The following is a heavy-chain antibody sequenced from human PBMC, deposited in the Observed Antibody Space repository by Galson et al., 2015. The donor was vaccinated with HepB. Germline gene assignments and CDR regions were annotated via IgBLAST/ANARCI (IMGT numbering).Heavy chain of an antibody. CDR1: GYSFINYW. J-gene: IGHJ3*01. Sequence: QSGAEVKKPGESLKISCKGSGYSFINYWIGWVRQMPGKGLEWVGIIYPGDSETTYSPSFEGHVTISVDTSISTAYLQWNSLKASDTAMYYCARPPYSGTYDEAFDLWGQGTMVIVSP. CDR2: IYPGDSET. V-gene: IGHV5-51*01. D-gene: IGHD1-26*01. CDR3: ARPPYSGTYDEAFDL.